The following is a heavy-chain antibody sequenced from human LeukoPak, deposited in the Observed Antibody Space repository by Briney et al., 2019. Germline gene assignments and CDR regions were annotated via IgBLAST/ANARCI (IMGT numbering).Heavy chain of an antibody. CDR1: GGSISSYY. CDR2: IYYSGST. V-gene: IGHV4-59*01. Sequence: SETLSLTCTVSGGSISSYYWSWIRQPPGKGLEWIGYIYYSGSTNYNPSLKSRVTISVDTSKNQFSLKLSSVTAADTAVYYCAREQGYDFWSGYSVYFQHWGQGTLVTVSS. J-gene: IGHJ1*01. CDR3: AREQGYDFWSGYSVYFQH. D-gene: IGHD3-3*01.